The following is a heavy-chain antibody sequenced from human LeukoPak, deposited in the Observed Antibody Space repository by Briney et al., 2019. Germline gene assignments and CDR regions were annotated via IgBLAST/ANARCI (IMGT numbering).Heavy chain of an antibody. CDR3: ARDNGWLIIDY. CDR2: IYTSGST. CDR1: VGSIISGSYY. J-gene: IGHJ4*02. D-gene: IGHD2-15*01. V-gene: IGHV4-61*02. Sequence: PSETLSLTFTVSVGSIISGSYYWSWIRQPAGKGLEWIGRIYTSGSTNYNPSLKSRVTISVDTSKNQFSLKLSSVTAADTAVYYCARDNGWLIIDYWGQGTLVTVSS.